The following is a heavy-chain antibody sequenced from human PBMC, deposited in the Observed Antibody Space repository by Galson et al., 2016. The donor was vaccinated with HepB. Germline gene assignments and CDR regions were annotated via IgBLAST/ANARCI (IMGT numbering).Heavy chain of an antibody. Sequence: SETLSLTCTVSGGSIKTFYWSWIRESPGKGLEWIGHVYHSGSTNYNPSLKSRLTISVDTSKNQVSLKVNSVSAADTAVYYCARGMDWEPTFGYWGQGILVTVSS. V-gene: IGHV4-59*01. J-gene: IGHJ4*02. D-gene: IGHD1-26*01. CDR3: ARGMDWEPTFGY. CDR2: VYHSGST. CDR1: GGSIKTFY.